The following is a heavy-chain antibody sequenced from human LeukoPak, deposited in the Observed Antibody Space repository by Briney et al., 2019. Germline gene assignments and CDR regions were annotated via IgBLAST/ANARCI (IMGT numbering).Heavy chain of an antibody. J-gene: IGHJ4*01. CDR1: GGSIISSSYY. Sequence: PSETLSLTCTVSGGSIISSSYYWGWIRQPPGKGLERIGSIYYSGSTYYNPSLKSRVTISVDTSKNQFSLKLSSVTAADTAVYYCARRDYDFWSGYHDYWGQGTLVTVSS. D-gene: IGHD3-3*01. CDR3: ARRDYDFWSGYHDY. V-gene: IGHV4-39*01. CDR2: IYYSGST.